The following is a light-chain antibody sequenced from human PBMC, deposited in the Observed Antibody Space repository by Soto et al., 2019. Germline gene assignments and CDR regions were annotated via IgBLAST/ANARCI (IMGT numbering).Light chain of an antibody. Sequence: QAVVTQPPSASGTPGQRVTISCSGSSSNIGSNYAYWYQQLPGTAPKLLIYGNNQRPSGVPDRFSGSKSGTSASLAISGLRSEDEADYYCAAWDDSLNAWVFGGGTKVTVL. V-gene: IGLV1-47*02. J-gene: IGLJ3*02. CDR3: AAWDDSLNAWV. CDR2: GNN. CDR1: SSNIGSNY.